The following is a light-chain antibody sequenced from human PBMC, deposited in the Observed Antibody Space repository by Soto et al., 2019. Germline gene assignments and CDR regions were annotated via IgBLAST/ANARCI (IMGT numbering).Light chain of an antibody. Sequence: DIVMTQSPLSLPVTPGEPASISCRSSQSLLHSNGYNYLDWYLQKPGQSPQLLIYLGSNRASGVPHRFSGSGSGTDFTLKISRVEAEDVGVYYCMQALQTPRTFCQGTKVEIK. CDR2: LGS. CDR3: MQALQTPRT. CDR1: QSLLHSNGYNY. J-gene: IGKJ1*01. V-gene: IGKV2-28*01.